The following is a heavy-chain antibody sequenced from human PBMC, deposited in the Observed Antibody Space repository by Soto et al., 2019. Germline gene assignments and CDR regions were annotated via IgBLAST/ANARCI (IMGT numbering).Heavy chain of an antibody. CDR3: ARIRLTPTYY. Sequence: PLETGSLTYAVGGGSFILYYWSWLGQPPGKRAEGIGEINHRGSTNYNPSLQSRVTISVDTSKNRFSRKLSSVTAADTAVYYCARIRLTPTYY. D-gene: IGHD3-9*01. V-gene: IGHV4-34*01. CDR2: INHRGST. J-gene: IGHJ6*01. CDR1: GGSFILYY.